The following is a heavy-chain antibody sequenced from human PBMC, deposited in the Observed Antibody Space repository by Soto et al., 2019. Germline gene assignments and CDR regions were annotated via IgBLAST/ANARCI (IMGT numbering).Heavy chain of an antibody. Sequence: SETLSLTCTVSGGSISNGGYYWTWIRQHPGKGLEWIGYVHYSGSTYYNPSLKSRVTISVDTSKNQFSLKLSSVTAADTAVYYCARGGQPDPKYYFDYWGQGTLVTVSS. V-gene: IGHV4-31*03. J-gene: IGHJ4*02. CDR1: GGSISNGGYY. CDR2: VHYSGST. D-gene: IGHD1-26*01. CDR3: ARGGQPDPKYYFDY.